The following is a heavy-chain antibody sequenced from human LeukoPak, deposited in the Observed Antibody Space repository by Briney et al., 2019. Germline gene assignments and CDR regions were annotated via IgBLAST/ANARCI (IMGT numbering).Heavy chain of an antibody. V-gene: IGHV4-30-4*08. CDR2: IYYSGST. CDR3: ARSRAAGQEHDAFDI. J-gene: IGHJ3*02. CDR1: GVSISSGDYS. Sequence: PSQTLSLTCTVSGVSISSGDYSWSWIRQPPGKGLGWMGYIYYSGSTYYNPSLKSRVTISVDTSKNQFSLKLSSVTAADTAVYYCARSRAAGQEHDAFDIWGQGTMVTVSS. D-gene: IGHD6-13*01.